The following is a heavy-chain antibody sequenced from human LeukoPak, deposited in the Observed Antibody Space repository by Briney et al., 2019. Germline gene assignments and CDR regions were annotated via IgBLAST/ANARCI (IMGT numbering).Heavy chain of an antibody. Sequence: GGSLRLSCAASGFTFSSYAMSWVRQTPGKGLEWVSAISGSGGSTYYADSVKGRFTISRDNSKNTLFLQMDSLRAEDTAVYYCATSSPRNYFDHWGQGTLVTVSS. CDR1: GFTFSSYA. CDR3: ATSSPRNYFDH. V-gene: IGHV3-23*01. J-gene: IGHJ4*02. D-gene: IGHD1-14*01. CDR2: ISGSGGST.